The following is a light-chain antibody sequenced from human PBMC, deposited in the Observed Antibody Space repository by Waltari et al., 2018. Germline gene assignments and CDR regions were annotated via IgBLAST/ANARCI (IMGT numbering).Light chain of an antibody. V-gene: IGKV3-15*01. CDR3: QQYINGPWT. CDR1: QSVSSN. CDR2: GAS. J-gene: IGKJ1*01. Sequence: EIVMTHSPATLSVSPGERATLSCRASQSVSSNLAWYQQKPGQAPMLLIYGASTRATGIPARFSGSESGTEFTLTISSLQSEEFAVYYGQQYINGPWTFGQGTKVEIK.